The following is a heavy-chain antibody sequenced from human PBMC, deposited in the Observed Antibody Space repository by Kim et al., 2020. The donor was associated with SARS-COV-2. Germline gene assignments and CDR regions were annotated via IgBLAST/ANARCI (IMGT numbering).Heavy chain of an antibody. CDR3: ARGLHLRRVTTGLSFDY. CDR1: GYTFTSYY. D-gene: IGHD4-17*01. V-gene: IGHV1-46*01. CDR2: INPSGGST. J-gene: IGHJ4*02. Sequence: ASVKVSCKASGYTFTSYYMHWVRQAPGQGLEWMGIINPSGGSTSYAQKFQGRVTMTRDTSTSTVYMELSSLRSEDTAVYYCARGLHLRRVTTGLSFDYWGQGTLVTVSS.